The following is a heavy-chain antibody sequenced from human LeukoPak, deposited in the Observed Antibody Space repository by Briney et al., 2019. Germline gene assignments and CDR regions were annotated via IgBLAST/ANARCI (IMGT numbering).Heavy chain of an antibody. V-gene: IGHV3-7*01. Sequence: GSLRLSCAASGFTFSSYWMSWVRQAPGKGLEWVANIKQDGSEKYYVDSVKGRFTISRDNAKNSLYLQMNSLRAEDTAVYYCARSTYYDFWSGYQRYYFDYWGQGTLVTVSS. CDR1: GFTFSSYW. J-gene: IGHJ4*02. CDR3: ARSTYYDFWSGYQRYYFDY. D-gene: IGHD3-3*01. CDR2: IKQDGSEK.